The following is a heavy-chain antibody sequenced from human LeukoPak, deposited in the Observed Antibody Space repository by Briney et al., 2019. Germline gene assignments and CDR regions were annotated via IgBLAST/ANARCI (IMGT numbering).Heavy chain of an antibody. CDR2: ISAYDGNA. Sequence: VASVKVSCKASGYTFTSYGISWVRQAPGQGLEWMGWISAYDGNANYAEKFQGRVTMTTDTSTTTAYMELRSLRSDDTAVYYCAGDWEGEATNRYDPWGPGNLVNGS. D-gene: IGHD1-26*01. J-gene: IGHJ5*02. CDR3: AGDWEGEATNRYDP. CDR1: GYTFTSYG. V-gene: IGHV1-18*01.